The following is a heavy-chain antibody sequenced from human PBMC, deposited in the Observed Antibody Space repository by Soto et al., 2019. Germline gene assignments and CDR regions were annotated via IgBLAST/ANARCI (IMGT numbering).Heavy chain of an antibody. J-gene: IGHJ4*02. V-gene: IGHV1-69*08. Sequence: QVQLVQSGAEVQKPGSSVKVSCKASGGTFSSYTFDWVRQAPGQGLEWMGRIIPMLGDTHYAQKFQGRVTITADKSASTDYMELSSLTSEDTAVYYCARGTVTIFGVVTPPDYWGQGTLVTVSS. CDR1: GGTFSSYT. CDR2: IIPMLGDT. CDR3: ARGTVTIFGVVTPPDY. D-gene: IGHD3-3*01.